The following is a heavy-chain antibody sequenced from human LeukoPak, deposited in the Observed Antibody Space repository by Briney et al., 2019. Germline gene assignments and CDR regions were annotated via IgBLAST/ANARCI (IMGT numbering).Heavy chain of an antibody. J-gene: IGHJ4*01. V-gene: IGHV3-23*01. D-gene: IGHD2-15*01. CDR1: GFTFSNYP. Sequence: GKSLRLSCAASGFTFSNYPMNWVRQAPGKGLEGVSTISVSGVGTYYADSVKGRFTISRDNSKNTLYLQMNNLRAEDTAVYYCAKGPLLASAIGTFDYWGHGTLVTVSS. CDR2: ISVSGVGT. CDR3: AKGPLLASAIGTFDY.